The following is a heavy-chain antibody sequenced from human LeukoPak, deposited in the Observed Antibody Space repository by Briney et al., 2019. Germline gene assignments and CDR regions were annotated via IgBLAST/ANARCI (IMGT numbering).Heavy chain of an antibody. D-gene: IGHD3-22*01. CDR1: GFTFSSYS. Sequence: PGGSLRLSCAASGFTFSSYSMNWVRQAPGKGLEWVSSISSSSSYIYYADSVKGRFTISRDNAKNSLYLQMNSLRAEDTAVYYCARGGLHYYDSSGFDYWGQGTLVTVSS. V-gene: IGHV3-21*01. J-gene: IGHJ4*02. CDR3: ARGGLHYYDSSGFDY. CDR2: ISSSSSYI.